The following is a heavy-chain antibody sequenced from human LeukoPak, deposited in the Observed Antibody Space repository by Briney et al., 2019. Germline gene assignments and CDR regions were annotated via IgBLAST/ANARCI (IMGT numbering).Heavy chain of an antibody. Sequence: GESLKISCKASGYSFTDKYMHWVRQAPGQGLEWMGWINPNSGGTNYAQKFQGRVTMTTDTSISTAYMELSRLRSDDTAVYYCAKDIVVVPAATRGFDPWGQGTLVTVSS. CDR1: GYSFTDKY. D-gene: IGHD2-2*01. CDR2: INPNSGGT. CDR3: AKDIVVVPAATRGFDP. V-gene: IGHV1-2*02. J-gene: IGHJ5*02.